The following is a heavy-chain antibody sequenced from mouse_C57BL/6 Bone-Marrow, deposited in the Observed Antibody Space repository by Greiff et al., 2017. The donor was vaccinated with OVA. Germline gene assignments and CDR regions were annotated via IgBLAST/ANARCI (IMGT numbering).Heavy chain of an antibody. CDR1: GFTFSSYG. J-gene: IGHJ2*01. V-gene: IGHV5-6*02. CDR3: ARRMITSYYFDY. D-gene: IGHD2-4*01. Sequence: EVKLMESGGDLVKPGGSLKLSCAASGFTFSSYGMSWVRQTPDKRLEWVATFSSGGSYTYYPDSVKGRFTISRDNAKNTLYLQMSSLKSEDTAMYYCARRMITSYYFDYWGQGTTLTVSS. CDR2: FSSGGSYT.